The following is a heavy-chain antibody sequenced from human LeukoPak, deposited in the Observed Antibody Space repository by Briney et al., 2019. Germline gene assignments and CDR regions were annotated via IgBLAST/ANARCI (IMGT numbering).Heavy chain of an antibody. J-gene: IGHJ4*02. Sequence: SVKVSCKASGGTFSSYAISWVRQAPGQGLEWMGRIIPIFGIANYAQKFQGRVTITADKSTSTAYMELSSLRSEDTAVNYCARDRDYDSSGYPFDYWGQGTLVTVSS. CDR3: ARDRDYDSSGYPFDY. V-gene: IGHV1-69*04. CDR2: IIPIFGIA. CDR1: GGTFSSYA. D-gene: IGHD3-22*01.